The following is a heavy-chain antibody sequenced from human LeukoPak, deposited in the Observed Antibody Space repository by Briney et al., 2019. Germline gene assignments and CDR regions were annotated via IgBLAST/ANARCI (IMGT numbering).Heavy chain of an antibody. Sequence: PGGSLRLSCAASGFTFSSYAMSWVRQAPGKGLEWVSSISGSGGNTYYADSVRGRFTISRDNSKNTLYLQMNSLRADDTAVYYCARDRPSRRPGLVVDFWGQGTLVTVSS. J-gene: IGHJ4*02. D-gene: IGHD2-8*02. CDR1: GFTFSSYA. V-gene: IGHV3-23*01. CDR3: ARDRPSRRPGLVVDF. CDR2: ISGSGGNT.